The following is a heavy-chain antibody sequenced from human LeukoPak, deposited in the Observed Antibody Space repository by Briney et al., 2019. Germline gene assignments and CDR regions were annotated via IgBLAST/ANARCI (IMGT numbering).Heavy chain of an antibody. CDR1: GGTFISYA. Sequence: GASVKVSCKASGGTFISYAISWVRQAPGQGLEWTGGIIPIFGTANYAQKFQGRVTITADESTSTAYMELSSLRSEDTAVYYCARYYYDSSGYPNLFDYWGQGTLVTVSS. V-gene: IGHV1-69*01. D-gene: IGHD3-22*01. J-gene: IGHJ4*02. CDR3: ARYYYDSSGYPNLFDY. CDR2: IIPIFGTA.